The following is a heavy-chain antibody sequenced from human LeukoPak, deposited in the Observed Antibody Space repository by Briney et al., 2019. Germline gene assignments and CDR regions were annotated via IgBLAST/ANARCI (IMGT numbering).Heavy chain of an antibody. CDR1: GYTFSSDV. Sequence: ASVKVSCKASGYTFSSDVMNWVRQAPGQGLEWMGWINPNSGGTNYAQKFQGRVTMTRDTSISTAYMELSRLRSDDTAVYYCARVRVRATYYYYYMDVWGKGTTVTVSS. CDR2: INPNSGGT. V-gene: IGHV1-2*02. D-gene: IGHD3-10*02. J-gene: IGHJ6*03. CDR3: ARVRVRATYYYYYMDV.